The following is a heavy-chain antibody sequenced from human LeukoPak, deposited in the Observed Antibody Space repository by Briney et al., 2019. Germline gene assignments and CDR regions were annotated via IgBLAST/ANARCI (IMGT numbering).Heavy chain of an antibody. CDR2: ISYDGSNK. D-gene: IGHD3-9*01. CDR1: GFTFSSYA. J-gene: IGHJ4*02. CDR3: ARDPGDWSLYYFDY. V-gene: IGHV3-30*04. Sequence: GGSLRLSCAASGFTFSSYAMHWVRQAPAKGLEWVAVISYDGSNKYYADSVKGRFTISRDNSKNTLYLQMNSLRAEDTAVYYCARDPGDWSLYYFDYWGQGTLVTVSS.